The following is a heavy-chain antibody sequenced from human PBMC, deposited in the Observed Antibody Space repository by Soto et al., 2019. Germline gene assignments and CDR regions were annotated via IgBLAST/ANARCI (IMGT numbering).Heavy chain of an antibody. CDR2: IIPIFGIP. D-gene: IGHD2-2*01. CDR3: AREDRDRETGLVPAAIDGMDV. CDR1: GGTFSRYS. Sequence: QVQLVQSGAEVKKPGSSVKVSCKASGGTFSRYSITWVRQAPGHGLEWIGRIIPIFGIPTYAQKFQGRVTFTAEESTSTAYMELRSLRSDDTAVYYCAREDRDRETGLVPAAIDGMDVWGQGTTVTVSS. J-gene: IGHJ6*02. V-gene: IGHV1-69*08.